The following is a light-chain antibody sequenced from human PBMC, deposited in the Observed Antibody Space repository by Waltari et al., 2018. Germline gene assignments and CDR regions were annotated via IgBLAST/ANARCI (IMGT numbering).Light chain of an antibody. CDR2: DVP. J-gene: IGLJ1*01. CDR3: DSYTSSVTRI. V-gene: IGLV2-14*03. Sequence: QSALTQPASVSGSPGQLITISCTGTSSDVGGYNYFAWFQQYPGKAPKLLIYDVPNRFAGVSNRFSGSKSGNTASLTISGLQAEDEADYYCDSYTSSVTRIFGTGTKVTVL. CDR1: SSDVGGYNY.